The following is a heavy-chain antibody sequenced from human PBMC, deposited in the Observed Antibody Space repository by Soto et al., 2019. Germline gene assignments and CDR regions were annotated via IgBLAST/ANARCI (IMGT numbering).Heavy chain of an antibody. CDR2: IYSDGGT. D-gene: IGHD2-2*01. CDR1: GGPISNYY. Sequence: QVQLQESGPGLVRPSETLYLICNVSGGPISNYYWSWVRQPAGKGREWVGRIYSDGGTNYSPSLKSGVFMSLNMSGNQFSLQLNSVTAADTAVYYCSRVGCSNSNCKTRGMDVWGQGTTVTVSS. J-gene: IGHJ6*02. V-gene: IGHV4-4*07. CDR3: SRVGCSNSNCKTRGMDV.